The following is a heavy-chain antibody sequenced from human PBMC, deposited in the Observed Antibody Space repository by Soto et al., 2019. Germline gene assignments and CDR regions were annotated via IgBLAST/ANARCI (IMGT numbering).Heavy chain of an antibody. CDR1: GFTFSSYG. J-gene: IGHJ6*02. CDR3: ARSGYCSSTSCYAAFSYYYGMDV. Sequence: GGSLRLSCAASGFTFSSYGMHWVRQAPGKGLEWVAVIWYDGSNKYYADSVKGRFTISRDNSKNTLYLQTNSLRAEDTAVYYCARSGYCSSTSCYAAFSYYYGMDVWGQGTTVTVSS. CDR2: IWYDGSNK. D-gene: IGHD2-2*01. V-gene: IGHV3-33*01.